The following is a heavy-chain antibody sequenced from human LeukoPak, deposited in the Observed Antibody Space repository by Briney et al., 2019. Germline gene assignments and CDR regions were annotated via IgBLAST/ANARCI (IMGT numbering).Heavy chain of an antibody. CDR2: IRYDGSNK. J-gene: IGHJ4*02. V-gene: IGHV3-30*02. CDR3: AKDSTSGRFLEWLLAGGGDY. Sequence: GGSLRLSCAASGFTFSSYGMHWVRQAPGKGLEWGAVIRYDGSNKYYADSVRDRFTISRDNSKNTLYLQMNSLRAEDTAVYYCAKDSTSGRFLEWLLAGGGDYWGQGTLVTVSS. CDR1: GFTFSSYG. D-gene: IGHD3-3*01.